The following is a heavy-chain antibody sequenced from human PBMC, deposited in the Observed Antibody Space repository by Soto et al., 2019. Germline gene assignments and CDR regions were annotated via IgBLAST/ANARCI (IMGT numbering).Heavy chain of an antibody. J-gene: IGHJ4*02. CDR2: INSKTDGGTT. CDR3: ATGSNSDYPY. D-gene: IGHD4-4*01. V-gene: IGHV3-15*01. Sequence: EVQLVESGGGLVKPGGSLRLSCAASGFTFSNAWMSWVRQAPGKGLEWVGSINSKTDGGTTDDAAAVKGGFSISRDDPKNTLSLQMNRLKPEDTAVYYCATGSNSDYPYWGQGTLVTVS. CDR1: GFTFSNAW.